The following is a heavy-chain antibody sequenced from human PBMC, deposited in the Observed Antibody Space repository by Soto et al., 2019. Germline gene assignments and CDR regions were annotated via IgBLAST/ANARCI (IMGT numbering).Heavy chain of an antibody. J-gene: IGHJ5*02. D-gene: IGHD2-15*01. V-gene: IGHV3-11*06. CDR2: ISPGSRYP. CDR1: GFTFGDSY. Sequence: GVSLRLSCAVSGFTFGDSYMSWIRQAPGKGLEWLSYISPGSRYPAYADSVKGRFTISRDNAKRSLYLQMMSLTAEDTAIYYCVRGGGGGLFDPWGQGTMVTAPQ. CDR3: VRGGGGGLFDP.